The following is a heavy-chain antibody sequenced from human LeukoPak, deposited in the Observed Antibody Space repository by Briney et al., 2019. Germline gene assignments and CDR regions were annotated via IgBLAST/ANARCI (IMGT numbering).Heavy chain of an antibody. J-gene: IGHJ5*02. Sequence: GGSLRLSCAASGFTFSSYEMNWVRQAPGKGLEWGSYISSSGSTIYYADSVKGRFTISRDNAKNSLYLPTSSLRAEDRAVYYCDRGYYDFWSGSRQPNWFDPWGQGTLVTVSS. CDR3: DRGYYDFWSGSRQPNWFDP. D-gene: IGHD3-3*01. CDR1: GFTFSSYE. V-gene: IGHV3-48*03. CDR2: ISSSGSTI.